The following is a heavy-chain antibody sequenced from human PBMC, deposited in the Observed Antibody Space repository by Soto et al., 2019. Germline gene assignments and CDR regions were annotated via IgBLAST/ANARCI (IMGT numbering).Heavy chain of an antibody. J-gene: IGHJ6*02. V-gene: IGHV4-34*01. Sequence: QVQLQQWGAGLLKPSETLSLTCAVYGGSFSGYYWSWIRQPPGKGLEWIGEINHSGSTNYNPSLKIRVTISVDTSNNQFSLQLSSVTAADTAVYYCARGRYISNLLGYYYYYGIDVWGQGTTVTVSS. CDR1: GGSFSGYY. CDR2: INHSGST. D-gene: IGHD6-13*01. CDR3: ARGRYISNLLGYYYYYGIDV.